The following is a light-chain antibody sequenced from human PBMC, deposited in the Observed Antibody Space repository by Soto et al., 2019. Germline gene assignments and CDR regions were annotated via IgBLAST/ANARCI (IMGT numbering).Light chain of an antibody. CDR3: QQSYSTPPYT. CDR2: AAS. Sequence: DIQMTQSPSSLSASVGDRVTITCRASQSISSYLNWYQQNPGQAPKLLIYAASSLQSGVPSRFSGSGSGTDFTLTISSLQPEDFATYYCQQSYSTPPYTFGQGTKLEIK. V-gene: IGKV1-39*01. J-gene: IGKJ2*01. CDR1: QSISSY.